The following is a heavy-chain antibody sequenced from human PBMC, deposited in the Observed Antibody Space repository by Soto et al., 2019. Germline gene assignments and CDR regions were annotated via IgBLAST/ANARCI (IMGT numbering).Heavy chain of an antibody. CDR3: ALNYYGLDV. J-gene: IGHJ6*02. CDR1: GFRLRDFY. V-gene: IGHV3-72*01. Sequence: VQLVESGGGLAQPGGSLRLSCAASGFRLRDFYMDWVRQAPGKGLEWVGRTRNEASSYTIDYAASVKGRFTISRHDSQNYLFLQMNSLQSDDTAVYYCALNYYGLDVLGQGPTVTVSS. CDR2: TRNEASSYTI.